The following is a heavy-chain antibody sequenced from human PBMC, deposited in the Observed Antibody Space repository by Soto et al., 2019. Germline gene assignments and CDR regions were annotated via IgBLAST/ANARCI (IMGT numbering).Heavy chain of an antibody. V-gene: IGHV3-30-3*01. CDR1: GFTFSSYA. D-gene: IGHD6-13*01. J-gene: IGHJ3*02. CDR3: AKVRIAAAGPDAFDI. CDR2: ISYDGSNK. Sequence: SLSLSCAASGFTFSSYAMHWVRQAPGKGLEWVAVISYDGSNKYYADSVKGRFTISRDNSKNTLYLQMNSLRAEDTAVYYCAKVRIAAAGPDAFDIWGQGTMVTVSS.